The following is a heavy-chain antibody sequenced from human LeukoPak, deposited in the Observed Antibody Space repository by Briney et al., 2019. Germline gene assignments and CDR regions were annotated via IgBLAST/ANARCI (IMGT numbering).Heavy chain of an antibody. J-gene: IGHJ4*02. D-gene: IGHD6-13*01. V-gene: IGHV3-23*01. CDR2: FSGSGSST. Sequence: PGGSLRLSCAASGFTFRNFGMSWVRQAPGKGLEWVSSFSGSGSSTYYADSVKGRFSVSRDNSKNTLYLQMNSLRAEDTALYYCAKANGYSSSWYAYWGRGTLVTVSS. CDR1: GFTFRNFG. CDR3: AKANGYSSSWYAY.